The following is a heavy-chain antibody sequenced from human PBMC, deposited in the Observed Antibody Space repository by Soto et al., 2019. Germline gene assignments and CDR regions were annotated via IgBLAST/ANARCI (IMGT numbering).Heavy chain of an antibody. CDR2: IKQDGSEK. V-gene: IGHV3-7*01. J-gene: IGHJ6*02. CDR3: AKKGGPVAGTCDYYYGLDV. D-gene: IGHD6-19*01. CDR1: GFTFSSYW. Sequence: GGSLRLSCAASGFTFSSYWMSWVRQAPGKGLEWVANIKQDGSEKYNVDSVKGRFTISRDNATNSLYLQMNSLRAEDTAVYYCAKKGGPVAGTCDYYYGLDVWGQGTTVTVSS.